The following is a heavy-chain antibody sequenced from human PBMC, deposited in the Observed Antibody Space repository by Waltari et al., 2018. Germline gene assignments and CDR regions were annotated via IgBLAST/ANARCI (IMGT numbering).Heavy chain of an antibody. CDR2: IYYSGST. CDR3: ARGGGYDSGVDY. V-gene: IGHV4-39*07. CDR1: GCSIRRSSYY. J-gene: IGHJ4*02. D-gene: IGHD5-12*01. Sequence: QLQLQESGPGLVTPWEPLSLTCTVSGCSIRRSSYYWGWIRQPPGKGLEWIGSIYYSGSTYYNPSLKSRVTISVDTSKNQFSLKLSSVTAADTAVYYCARGGGYDSGVDYWGQGTLVTVSS.